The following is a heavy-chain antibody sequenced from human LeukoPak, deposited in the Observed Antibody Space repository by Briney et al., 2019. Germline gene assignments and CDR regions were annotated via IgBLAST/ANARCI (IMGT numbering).Heavy chain of an antibody. CDR3: TWVDCSGGSCYFAS. V-gene: IGHV3-15*01. CDR1: GIPFIDAW. Sequence: GGSLSFSFEPSGIPFIDAWMTWVRKAPGEGLKWVGRIKGTTADGTTAYAAPVKGRFLITRDDSQRMVYLQMDSLKIEDTAVYFCTWVDCSGGSCYFASWGQGTQVTVSS. J-gene: IGHJ4*02. CDR2: IKGTTADGTT. D-gene: IGHD2-15*01.